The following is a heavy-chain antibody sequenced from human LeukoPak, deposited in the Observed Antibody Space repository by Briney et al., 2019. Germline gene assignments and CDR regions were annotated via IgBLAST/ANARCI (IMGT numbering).Heavy chain of an antibody. CDR1: GFTFSNFL. D-gene: IGHD6-13*01. V-gene: IGHV3-23*01. J-gene: IGHJ4*02. CDR2: ISGSGGDT. Sequence: GGSLRLSCAASGFTFSNFLMTWVRQAPGKGPEWVSAISGSGGDTYYADSVKGRFTISRDNSKNTLYLQMNSLRAEDTAVYYCARGIAAAGYIDYWGQGTLVTVSS. CDR3: ARGIAAAGYIDY.